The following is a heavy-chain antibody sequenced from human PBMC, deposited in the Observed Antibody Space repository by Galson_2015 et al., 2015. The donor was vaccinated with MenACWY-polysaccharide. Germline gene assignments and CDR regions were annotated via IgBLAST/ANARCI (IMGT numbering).Heavy chain of an antibody. CDR3: AKDTGPGEYAYSWGTFDI. J-gene: IGHJ3*02. V-gene: IGHV3-23*01. D-gene: IGHD3-10*01. Sequence: SLRLSCAASGFTFSSYAMSWVRQAPGKGLEWVSGVSASGGSTVYTDSAKGRFTMSRDNSKRSLYLQMNSLRAEDRAVYYCAKDTGPGEYAYSWGTFDIWGQGTLVIVSS. CDR2: VSASGGST. CDR1: GFTFSSYA.